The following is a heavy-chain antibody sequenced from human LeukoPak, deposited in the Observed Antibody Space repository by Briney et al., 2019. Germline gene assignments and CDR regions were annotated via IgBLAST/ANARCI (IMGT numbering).Heavy chain of an antibody. CDR3: ARGRKDRPTVTTKGLYYYYYMDV. Sequence: SETLSLTCTVSGDSISSGDYYWSWIRQPAGKGLEWIGRISSSGSTNYNPSLKSRVTISVDTSKNQFSLKLSSVTAADTAVYYCARGRKDRPTVTTKGLYYYYYMDVWGKGTTVTISS. V-gene: IGHV4-61*02. CDR1: GDSISSGDYY. D-gene: IGHD4-17*01. J-gene: IGHJ6*03. CDR2: ISSSGST.